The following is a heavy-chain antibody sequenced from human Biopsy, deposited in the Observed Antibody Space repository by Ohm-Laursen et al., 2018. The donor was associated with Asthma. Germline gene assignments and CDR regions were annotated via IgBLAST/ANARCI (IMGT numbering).Heavy chain of an antibody. D-gene: IGHD3-9*01. V-gene: IGHV1-69*15. J-gene: IGHJ3*02. CDR3: ARTYYDFLTGQVNNAFAI. Sequence: SSVKVSCKASGGTFSSNSINWVRQAPGQGLEWMGRIIPIFGPTNYAQKFQGRVTMSADDSTSTAYMELSSLRSEDTAVYYCARTYYDFLTGQVNNAFAIWGQGTMVTVSS. CDR1: GGTFSSNS. CDR2: IIPIFGPT.